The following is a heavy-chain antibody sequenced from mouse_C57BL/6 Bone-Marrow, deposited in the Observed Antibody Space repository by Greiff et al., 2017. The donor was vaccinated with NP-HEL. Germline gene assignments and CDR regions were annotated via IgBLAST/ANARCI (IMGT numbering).Heavy chain of an antibody. CDR2: IDPSDSYT. CDR3: ARRRVLLRSDFDY. Sequence: QVQLQQPGAELVKPGASVKLSCKASGYTFTSYWMQWVKQRPGQGLEWIGEIDPSDSYTNYNQKFKGKATLTVDTSSSTAYMQLSSLTSEDSAVYYCARRRVLLRSDFDYWGQGTTLTVSS. V-gene: IGHV1-50*01. CDR1: GYTFTSYW. D-gene: IGHD1-1*01. J-gene: IGHJ2*01.